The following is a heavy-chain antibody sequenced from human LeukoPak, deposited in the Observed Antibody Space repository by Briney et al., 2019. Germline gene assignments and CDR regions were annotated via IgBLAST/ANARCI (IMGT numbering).Heavy chain of an antibody. CDR3: ARDTTEYYYYYMDV. Sequence: GGSLRLSCAASGFTVSSNYMSWVRQAPGKGLEWVSVIYSGGSTYYADSVKGRFTISRGNSKNTLYLQMNSLRAEDTAVYYCARDTTEYYYYYMDVWGKGTTVTVSS. J-gene: IGHJ6*03. CDR2: IYSGGST. CDR1: GFTVSSNY. D-gene: IGHD4-17*01. V-gene: IGHV3-53*01.